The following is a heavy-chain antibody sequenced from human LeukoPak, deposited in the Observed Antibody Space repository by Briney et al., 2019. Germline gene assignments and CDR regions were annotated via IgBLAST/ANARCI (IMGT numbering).Heavy chain of an antibody. CDR2: ISSSSTTI. CDR1: GLTFSDPS. D-gene: IGHD5-18*01. J-gene: IGHJ4*02. Sequence: GGSLRLSCTASGLTFSDPSMNWVRQAPGKGLEWLSYISSSSTTIYYADSVKGRFTISRDDAKNSLYLQMNSLRAEDTAVYYCARNLNTADDYWGQGILVTVSS. V-gene: IGHV3-48*01. CDR3: ARNLNTADDY.